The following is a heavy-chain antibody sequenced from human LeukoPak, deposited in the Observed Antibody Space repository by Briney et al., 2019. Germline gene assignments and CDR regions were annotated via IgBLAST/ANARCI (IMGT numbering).Heavy chain of an antibody. CDR1: GFTFSSYW. V-gene: IGHV3-7*05. CDR2: IKEDGSEK. CDR3: ARAGAAGTTDY. D-gene: IGHD6-13*01. Sequence: GGSLRHSCAASGFTFSSYWMSWVRQAPGKGLEWVALIKEDGSEKYYVDSVKGRFTVSRDNAKNSLYLQTNSLRAEDTAVYYCARAGAAGTTDYWGQGTLVTVSS. J-gene: IGHJ4*02.